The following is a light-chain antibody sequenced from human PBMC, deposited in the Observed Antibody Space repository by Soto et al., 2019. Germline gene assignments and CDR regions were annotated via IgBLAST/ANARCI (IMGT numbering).Light chain of an antibody. CDR1: SSNIGAGYD. CDR2: GNS. V-gene: IGLV1-40*01. CDR3: QSFDSSLSGFWV. J-gene: IGLJ3*02. Sequence: QSVLTQPPSVSGAPGQRVTISCTGSSSNIGAGYDVHWYQQVPGTAPKLLIFGNSNRPSGVPDRFSGSKSGTSASLAITGLQTEDEADYYCQSFDSSLSGFWVFGGGTQLTVL.